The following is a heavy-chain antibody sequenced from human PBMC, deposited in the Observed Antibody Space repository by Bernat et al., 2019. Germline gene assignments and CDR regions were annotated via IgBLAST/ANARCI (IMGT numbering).Heavy chain of an antibody. V-gene: IGHV4-31*03. J-gene: IGHJ4*02. Sequence: QVQLQESGPGLVKPSQTLSLTCSVSGDSISSGGYYWSWIRQHPGKGLEWIGYIYYSGSTYYNPSLKSRVTIPIDTSKNQFSLKLSSVTAADTAVYYCSGGYDSSGFYYFFDYWGQGTLVTVSS. CDR1: GDSISSGGYY. CDR2: IYYSGST. CDR3: SGGYDSSGFYYFFDY. D-gene: IGHD3-22*01.